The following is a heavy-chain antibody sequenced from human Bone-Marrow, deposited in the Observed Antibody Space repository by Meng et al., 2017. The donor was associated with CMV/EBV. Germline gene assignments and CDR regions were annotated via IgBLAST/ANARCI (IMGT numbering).Heavy chain of an antibody. D-gene: IGHD2-2*01. CDR2: INHSGST. CDR3: ARGGYCSTSCYYNWFDP. CDR1: GGSFSGYY. J-gene: IGHJ5*02. V-gene: IGHV4-34*01. Sequence: YGGSFSGYYGSRSRQPPGKGLEWIGEINHSGSTNYNPSLKSRVTISVDTSKNQFSLKLSSVTAADTAVYYCARGGYCSTSCYYNWFDPWGQGTLVTVSS.